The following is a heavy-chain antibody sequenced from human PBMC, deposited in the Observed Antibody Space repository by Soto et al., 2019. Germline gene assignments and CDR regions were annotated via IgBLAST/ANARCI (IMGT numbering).Heavy chain of an antibody. Sequence: GESLKISCKGSGYSFTSYWISWVSQMPGKGLEWVGSLDHSDSYTNYSPSFQGHVTISADKSISTAYLQCSSLKASDTAMYYCARHRAADSYYYYYGMDVWAQG. D-gene: IGHD6-13*01. V-gene: IGHV5-10-1*01. CDR3: ARHRAADSYYYYYGMDV. CDR2: LDHSDSYT. CDR1: GYSFTSYW. J-gene: IGHJ6*02.